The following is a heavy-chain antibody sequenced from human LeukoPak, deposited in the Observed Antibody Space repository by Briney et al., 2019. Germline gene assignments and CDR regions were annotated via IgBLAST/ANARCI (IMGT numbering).Heavy chain of an antibody. J-gene: IGHJ6*02. CDR1: VFSLSDYG. CDR3: AREDSGSPHYGMDV. D-gene: IGHD3-10*01. CDR2: INWNGGTT. Sequence: PGGSLRLSCSASVFSLSDYGINWVRQAPGKGLEWVSGINWNGGTTGYADSVKGRFAISRDNAKNSLYLQMNSLRAEDTALYYCAREDSGSPHYGMDVWGQGTTVTVSS. V-gene: IGHV3-20*04.